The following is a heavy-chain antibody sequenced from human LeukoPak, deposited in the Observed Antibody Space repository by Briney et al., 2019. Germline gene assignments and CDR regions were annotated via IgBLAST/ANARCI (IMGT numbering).Heavy chain of an antibody. CDR2: ISSSSSYI. CDR1: GFTFSSYS. J-gene: IGHJ3*02. V-gene: IGHV3-21*01. CDR3: ARPIGPPLSGSSWDLRSDAFDI. D-gene: IGHD6-13*01. Sequence: GGSLRLSCAASGFTFSSYSMNWVRQAPGKGLEWVSSISSSSSYIYYADSVKGRFTISRDNAKNSLYLQMNSLRAEDTAVYYCARPIGPPLSGSSWDLRSDAFDIWGQGTMVTVSS.